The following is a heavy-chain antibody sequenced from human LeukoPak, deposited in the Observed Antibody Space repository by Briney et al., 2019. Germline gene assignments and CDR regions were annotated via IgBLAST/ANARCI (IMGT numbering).Heavy chain of an antibody. Sequence: GGSLRLSCAASGFTFSSYEMNWVRQAPGKGLEWVSYISSSGSTIYYADSVKGRFTISRDNAKNSLYLQMNSLRAEDTAVYYCASEQWLGAFDLWGQGTMVTVSS. CDR1: GFTFSSYE. CDR3: ASEQWLGAFDL. J-gene: IGHJ3*01. CDR2: ISSSGSTI. D-gene: IGHD6-19*01. V-gene: IGHV3-48*03.